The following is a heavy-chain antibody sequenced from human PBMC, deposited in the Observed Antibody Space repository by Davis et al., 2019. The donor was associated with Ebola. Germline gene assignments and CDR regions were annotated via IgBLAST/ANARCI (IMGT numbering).Heavy chain of an antibody. CDR2: IYDQST. CDR1: GFTVSSNH. V-gene: IGHV3-66*01. D-gene: IGHD1-14*01. J-gene: IGHJ4*02. Sequence: GESLKISCTASGFTVSSNHMSWVRQAPGKGLEWVSVIYDQSTAYADAVRGRFIISRDNAKNTVYLQMNSLRADDTAVYYCATVFDYWGQGILVTVSS. CDR3: ATVFDY.